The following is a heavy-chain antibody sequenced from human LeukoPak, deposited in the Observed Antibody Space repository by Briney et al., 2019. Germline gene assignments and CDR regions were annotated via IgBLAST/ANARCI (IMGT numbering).Heavy chain of an antibody. CDR2: IIPILGIA. J-gene: IGHJ4*02. V-gene: IGHV1-69*04. CDR1: GCTFSSYA. D-gene: IGHD4-23*01. Sequence: HWASVKVSCKASGCTFSSYAISWVRQAPGQGLEWMGRIIPILGIANYPQKFQGRVTITADKSTSTAYMELSSLRSEDTAVYYCARDHDYGGNSGFEYWGQGTLVTVSS. CDR3: ARDHDYGGNSGFEY.